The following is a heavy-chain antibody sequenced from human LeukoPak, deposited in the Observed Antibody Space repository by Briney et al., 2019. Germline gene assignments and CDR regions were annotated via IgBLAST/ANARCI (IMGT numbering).Heavy chain of an antibody. J-gene: IGHJ4*02. Sequence: ASVKVSCKGSGYNFDRYGVNWVRQAPGQGLEWVGWISTYNGNTFYAQKFESRVSMTTDTSTNTVYMDLRSLRSDDTAVYYCARDLEHCRNIICSNSAYWGQGTLVTVSS. CDR2: ISTYNGNT. CDR1: GYNFDRYG. V-gene: IGHV1-18*04. D-gene: IGHD2-2*01. CDR3: ARDLEHCRNIICSNSAY.